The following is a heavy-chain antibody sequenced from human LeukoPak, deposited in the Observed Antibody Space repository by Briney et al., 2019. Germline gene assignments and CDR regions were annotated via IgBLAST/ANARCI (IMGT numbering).Heavy chain of an antibody. V-gene: IGHV3-9*01. CDR3: AKVREGTYYFDY. CDR1: GFTFDDYA. Sequence: QPGRSLRLSCAASGFTFDDYAMHWVRQAPGKGLEWVSGISWNSGSIGYADSVKGRFTISRDNAKNSLYLQMNSLRAEDTALYYCAKVREGTYYFDYWGQGTLVTVSS. J-gene: IGHJ4*02. D-gene: IGHD1-1*01. CDR2: ISWNSGSI.